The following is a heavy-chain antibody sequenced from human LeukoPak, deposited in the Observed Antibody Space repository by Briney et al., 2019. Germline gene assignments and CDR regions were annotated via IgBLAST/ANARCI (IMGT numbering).Heavy chain of an antibody. CDR2: IRRDGSHK. V-gene: IGHV3-33*06. D-gene: IGHD6-25*01. CDR1: GFAFNDFA. Sequence: PGRSPTLSCAASGFAFNDFAMYWVRQAPGKGLDWVALIRRDGSHKYYAHSIKGRFTISRDNSKNTLYLQMSSLRAEDTAVYYCAKSSIMFAAGRLGSIDFWGQGTLVTVSS. CDR3: AKSSIMFAAGRLGSIDF. J-gene: IGHJ4*02.